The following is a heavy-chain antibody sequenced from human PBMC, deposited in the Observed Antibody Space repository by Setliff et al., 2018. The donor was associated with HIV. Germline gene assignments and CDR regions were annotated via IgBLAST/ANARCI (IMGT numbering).Heavy chain of an antibody. CDR2: ISGYNRIT. D-gene: IGHD1-1*01. CDR3: ARDSGTGGPGRWVDP. V-gene: IGHV1-18*01. CDR1: GYIFSNFG. J-gene: IGHJ5*02. Sequence: GASVKVSCKSVGYIFSNFGFTWVRQAPGQGLEWMGYISGYNRITFYAQKFQGRVTLTTDISTVTAYMEVRGLTSDDTAVYYCARDSGTGGPGRWVDPWGQGTQVTVS.